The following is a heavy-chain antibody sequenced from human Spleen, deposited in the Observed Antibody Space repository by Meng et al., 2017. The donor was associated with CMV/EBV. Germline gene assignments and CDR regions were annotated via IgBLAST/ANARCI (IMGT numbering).Heavy chain of an antibody. Sequence: SETLSLTCTVSGGSISSSSYYWGWIRQPPGKGLEWIGYSGSTNYNPSLQSRVTISVDTSKKQFSLKLKSMTAADTAVYFCARFSYYRYLDVWGQGTTVTVSS. CDR2: SGST. J-gene: IGHJ6*02. D-gene: IGHD1-26*01. CDR1: GGSISSSSYY. CDR3: ARFSYYRYLDV. V-gene: IGHV4-39*07.